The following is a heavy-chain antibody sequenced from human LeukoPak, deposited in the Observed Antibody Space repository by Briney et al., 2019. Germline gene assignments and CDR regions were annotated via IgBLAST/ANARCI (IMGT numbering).Heavy chain of an antibody. CDR1: GFTFSSYG. Sequence: GGSLRLSCAASGFTFSSYGMHWVRQAPGKGLEWVAVISYDGSNKYYADSVKGRFTISRDNSKNTLYLQMNSLRAEDTAVYYCAKGAFPKSYYCYGMDVWGQGTTVTVSS. J-gene: IGHJ6*02. V-gene: IGHV3-30*18. D-gene: IGHD3-16*01. CDR2: ISYDGSNK. CDR3: AKGAFPKSYYCYGMDV.